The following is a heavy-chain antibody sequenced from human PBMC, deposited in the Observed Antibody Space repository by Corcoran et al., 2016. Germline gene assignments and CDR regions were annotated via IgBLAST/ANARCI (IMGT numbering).Heavy chain of an antibody. CDR2: IYYSGST. Sequence: QVQLQESGPGLVKPSETLSLTCTVSGGSVSSGSYYWSWIRQPPGKGLEWIGYIYYSGSTNYNPSLKSRVTISVDTSKNQFSLKLSSVTAADTAVYYCARASTDFWSGYFEDYWGQGTLVTVSS. J-gene: IGHJ4*02. CDR3: ARASTDFWSGYFEDY. V-gene: IGHV4-61*01. CDR1: GGSVSSGSYY. D-gene: IGHD3-3*01.